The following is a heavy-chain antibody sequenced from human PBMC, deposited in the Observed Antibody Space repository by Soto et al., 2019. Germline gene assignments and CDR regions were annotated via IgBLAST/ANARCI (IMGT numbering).Heavy chain of an antibody. CDR3: ARGRPNVFRSLEWLSPGRYFDL. Sequence: SETLSLTCAVHGGPVSGYYWSWIRQPPGKGLEWIGEINNSGSTNYNPSLKSRVTISVDTSKNQFSLKLSSVTAADTAVYYCARGRPNVFRSLEWLSPGRYFDLWGRGTLVTVSS. V-gene: IGHV4-34*01. CDR1: GGPVSGYY. D-gene: IGHD3-3*01. CDR2: INNSGST. J-gene: IGHJ2*01.